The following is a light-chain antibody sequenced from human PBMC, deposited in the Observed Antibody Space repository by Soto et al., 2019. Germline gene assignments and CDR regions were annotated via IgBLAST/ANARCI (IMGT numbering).Light chain of an antibody. CDR2: AAS. CDR3: QHYNGYPQT. V-gene: IGKV1-16*01. J-gene: IGKJ5*01. CDR1: QGIDTY. Sequence: DIQMTESPSYLSESVRDRVYITCRASQGIDTYLACFQQKPGKAPKTLIYAASSLHSGVPSRFSGSGFGTDFTLTISSLQPEDFATYYCQHYNGYPQTFGQGTRLEIK.